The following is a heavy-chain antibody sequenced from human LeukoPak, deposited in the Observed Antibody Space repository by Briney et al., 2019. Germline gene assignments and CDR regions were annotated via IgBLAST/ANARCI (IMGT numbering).Heavy chain of an antibody. CDR2: IYYSGST. CDR3: ASHYGDYNLNYYYYYMDV. J-gene: IGHJ6*03. Sequence: PSETLSLTCTVSGGSISSYYWSWIRQPPGKGLEWIGYIYYSGSTNYNPSLKSRVTISVDTSKNQFSLKLSSVTAADTAVYYCASHYGDYNLNYYYYYMDVWGKGTTVTVSS. V-gene: IGHV4-59*01. CDR1: GGSISSYY. D-gene: IGHD4-17*01.